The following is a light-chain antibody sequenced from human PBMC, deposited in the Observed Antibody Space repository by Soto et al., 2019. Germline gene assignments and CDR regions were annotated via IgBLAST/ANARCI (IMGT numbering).Light chain of an antibody. CDR1: QSVDSY. CDR3: QQRSNWPPT. V-gene: IGKV3-11*01. Sequence: EIVLTQSPATLSLSPGERPTLSCRASQSVDSYLACYQQKPGQAPRLLIYDASNRATGIPARFSGSGSGTDFTLTISSLEPEDFAVYYCQQRSNWPPTVGQGTKVEIK. J-gene: IGKJ1*01. CDR2: DAS.